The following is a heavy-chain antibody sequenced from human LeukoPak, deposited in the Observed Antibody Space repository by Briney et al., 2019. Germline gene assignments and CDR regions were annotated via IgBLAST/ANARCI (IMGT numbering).Heavy chain of an antibody. CDR2: ISSSSTI. V-gene: IGHV3-48*01. D-gene: IGHD2-15*01. CDR1: GFTFSSYS. J-gene: IGHJ4*02. Sequence: PGGSLRLSCAASGFTFSSYSMNWVRQAPGKGLEWVSYISSSSTIYYADSVKGRFTISRDNAKNSLYLQMNSLRAEDTAVYYCARYRCSGGSCYKSHWGQGTLATVSS. CDR3: ARYRCSGGSCYKSH.